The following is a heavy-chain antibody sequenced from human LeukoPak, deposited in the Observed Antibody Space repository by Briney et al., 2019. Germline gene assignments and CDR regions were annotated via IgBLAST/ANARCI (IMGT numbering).Heavy chain of an antibody. V-gene: IGHV3-74*01. D-gene: IGHD1-26*01. J-gene: IGHJ4*02. Sequence: PGGSLRLSCAASGFTFSSYWMHWVRQAPGKGLVWVSRINSDGSSTSYADPVKGRFTISRDNAKNTLYLQMNSLRAEDTAVYYCARLSGSYWGEVDYWGQGTLVTVSS. CDR1: GFTFSSYW. CDR3: ARLSGSYWGEVDY. CDR2: INSDGSST.